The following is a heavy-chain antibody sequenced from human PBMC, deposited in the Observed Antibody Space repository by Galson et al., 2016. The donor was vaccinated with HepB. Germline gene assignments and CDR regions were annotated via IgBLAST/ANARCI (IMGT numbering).Heavy chain of an antibody. V-gene: IGHV3-48*02. CDR3: ARVYGVNSLDL. D-gene: IGHD4-23*01. J-gene: IGHJ5*02. Sequence: SLRLSCAASGFTFSGYNMNWVRQAPGKGLEWVSYISGSSDTIYYADSVKGRFTISRDNAKNSLDLQMNSLRDEDTAVYYCARVYGVNSLDLWGQGTLVTVSS. CDR1: GFTFSGYN. CDR2: ISGSSDTI.